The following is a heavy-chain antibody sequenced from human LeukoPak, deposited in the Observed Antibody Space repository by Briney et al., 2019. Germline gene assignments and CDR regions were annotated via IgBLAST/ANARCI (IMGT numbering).Heavy chain of an antibody. CDR1: GGSISSYY. Sequence: PSETLSLTCTVSGGSISSYYWNWIRQPAGKGLEWIGRIYTSGSTNYNPSLKSRVTMSVDTSKNQFSLKLSSVTAADTAVYYCARGATVTPSYYYYGMDVWGQGTTVTVSS. V-gene: IGHV4-4*07. CDR2: IYTSGST. CDR3: ARGATVTPSYYYYGMDV. J-gene: IGHJ6*02. D-gene: IGHD4-17*01.